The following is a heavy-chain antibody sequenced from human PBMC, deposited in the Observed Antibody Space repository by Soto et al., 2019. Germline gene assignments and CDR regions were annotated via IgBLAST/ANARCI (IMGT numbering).Heavy chain of an antibody. V-gene: IGHV4-31*03. Sequence: QVQLRESGPGLVKPSQTLSLSCSVSGGSITSGAYDWRWIRQHPGKGLEWIGSISYRGTTYSNPSLKSRLTISVDTSKTHFSLNLTSVPAADTAVYYCARMSATGTRWFDPWGQGTLVTVSS. CDR1: GGSITSGAYD. CDR3: ARMSATGTRWFDP. J-gene: IGHJ5*02. D-gene: IGHD6-13*01. CDR2: ISYRGTT.